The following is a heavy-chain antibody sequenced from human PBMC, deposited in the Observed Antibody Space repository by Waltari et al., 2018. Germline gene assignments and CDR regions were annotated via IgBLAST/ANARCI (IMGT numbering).Heavy chain of an antibody. Sequence: QVQLQESGPGLVKPSETLSLICAVSGYSISSGHYWGWIRQPPGQGLEWIGSISHTESSYYNPSLKSRVTISVDTSKNQFSLNLDSLTAADTAVYFCARRPGWYCSSSVGFDYWGQGILVTVSS. CDR2: ISHTESS. CDR3: ARRPGWYCSSSVGFDY. J-gene: IGHJ4*02. D-gene: IGHD6-6*01. V-gene: IGHV4-38-2*01. CDR1: GYSISSGHY.